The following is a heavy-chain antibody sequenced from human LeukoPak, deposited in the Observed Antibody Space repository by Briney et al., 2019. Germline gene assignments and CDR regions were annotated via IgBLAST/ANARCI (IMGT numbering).Heavy chain of an antibody. CDR1: GFTFSSYA. D-gene: IGHD3-22*01. CDR3: ARDRLDYYDSSGYGY. CDR2: ISYDGSNK. V-gene: IGHV3-30*04. J-gene: IGHJ4*02. Sequence: GMSLRLSCAASGFTFSSYAMHWVRQAPGKGLEWVAVISYDGSNKYYADSVKGRFTISRDNSKNTLYLQMNSLRAEDTAVYYCARDRLDYYDSSGYGYWGQGTLVTVSS.